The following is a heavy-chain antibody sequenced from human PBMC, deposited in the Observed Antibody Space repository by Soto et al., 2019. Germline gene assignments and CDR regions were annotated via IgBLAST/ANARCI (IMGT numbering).Heavy chain of an antibody. Sequence: ASVKVSCKASGYTFTSYDINWVRQATGQGLEWMGWMNPNSGNTGYAQKFQGRVTMTRNTSISTAYMELSSLRSEDTAVYYCARESLWKPRARCFDLCGQGTLVPVSS. D-gene: IGHD3-3*01. CDR1: GYTFTSYD. CDR2: MNPNSGNT. CDR3: ARESLWKPRARCFDL. J-gene: IGHJ5*02. V-gene: IGHV1-8*01.